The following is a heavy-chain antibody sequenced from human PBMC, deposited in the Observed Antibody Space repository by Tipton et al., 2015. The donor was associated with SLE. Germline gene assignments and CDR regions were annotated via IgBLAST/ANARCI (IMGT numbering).Heavy chain of an antibody. CDR3: ARSTDYSKFDY. J-gene: IGHJ4*02. Sequence: TLSLTCTVSGGSISSGSYYWSWIRQHPGKGPEWIGYIYYSGSTYYNPSLKSRVTISVDTSKNQFSLKLSSVTAADTAVYYCARSTDYSKFDYWGQGTLVTVSS. CDR1: GGSISSGSYY. D-gene: IGHD4-11*01. V-gene: IGHV4-31*03. CDR2: IYYSGST.